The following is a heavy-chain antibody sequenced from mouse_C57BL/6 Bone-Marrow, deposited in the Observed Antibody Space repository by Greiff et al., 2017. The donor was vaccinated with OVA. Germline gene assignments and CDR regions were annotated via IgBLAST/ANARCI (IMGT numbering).Heavy chain of an antibody. J-gene: IGHJ1*03. D-gene: IGHD1-1*01. CDR1: GYTFTSYW. Sequence: QVQLQQSGAELVKPGASVKLSCKASGYTFTSYWMHWVKQRPGQGLEWIGMIHPNSGSTNYNEKFKSKATLTVDKSSSTAYMQLSSLTSEDSAVYYCARGHYYGSSHWYFDVWGTGTTVTVSS. V-gene: IGHV1-64*01. CDR2: IHPNSGST. CDR3: ARGHYYGSSHWYFDV.